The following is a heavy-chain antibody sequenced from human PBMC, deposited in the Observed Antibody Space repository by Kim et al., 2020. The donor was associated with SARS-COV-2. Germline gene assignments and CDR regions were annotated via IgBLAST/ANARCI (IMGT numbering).Heavy chain of an antibody. CDR3: VNPHYGSGTLARY. Sequence: GGSLRLSCVASGFTFSNYAMSWVRQAPGKGLEWVSAISGRGDSTYYADSVKGRFTISRDNSKNTLYLQMNPLRAEDTAVYYCVNPHYGSGTLARYWGQGTLVTVSS. J-gene: IGHJ4*02. V-gene: IGHV3-23*01. CDR2: ISGRGDST. D-gene: IGHD3-10*01. CDR1: GFTFSNYA.